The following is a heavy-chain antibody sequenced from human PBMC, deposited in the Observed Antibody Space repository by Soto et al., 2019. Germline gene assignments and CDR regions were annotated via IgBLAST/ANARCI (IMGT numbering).Heavy chain of an antibody. CDR1: VGSISTTTYF. CDR3: ASRVAF. J-gene: IGHJ3*01. V-gene: IGHV4-39*01. D-gene: IGHD6-6*01. Sequence: ETLSLTCTVSVGSISTTTYFWAWIRQPPGKGLEWIGSIYHSGSTSYNPSLDSRVTISVDTAKNQFSLRLTSVTAADTAVYFCASRVAF. CDR2: IYHSGST.